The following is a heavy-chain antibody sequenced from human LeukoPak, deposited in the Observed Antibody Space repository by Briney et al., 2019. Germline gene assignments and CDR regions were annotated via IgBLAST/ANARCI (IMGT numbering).Heavy chain of an antibody. J-gene: IGHJ4*02. D-gene: IGHD2-15*01. V-gene: IGHV4-34*01. CDR3: ATPRDGYCSGGSCLEFDY. CDR1: GGSFSGYY. Sequence: SETLSLTCAVYGGSFSGYYWSWIRQPPGKGLEWIGSIYYSGSTYYNPSLKSRVTISVDTSKNQFSLKLSSVTAADTAVYYCATPRDGYCSGGSCLEFDYWGQGTLVTVSS. CDR2: IYYSGST.